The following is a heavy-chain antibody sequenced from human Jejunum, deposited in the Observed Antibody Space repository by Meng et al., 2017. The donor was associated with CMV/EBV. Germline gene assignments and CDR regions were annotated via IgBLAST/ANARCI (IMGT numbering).Heavy chain of an antibody. V-gene: IGHV4-39*01. CDR1: ITRTSYY. CDR3: ARALQVGVAGRGASGY. Sequence: ITRTSYYWDWIRCSPGKGLEWIGTVYQDGTNYYNPSLKSRVTISIDSSKNQFSLSLTSVTAADTALYYCARALQVGVAGRGASGYWGQGTRVTVSS. CDR2: VYQDGTN. J-gene: IGHJ4*02. D-gene: IGHD1-26*01.